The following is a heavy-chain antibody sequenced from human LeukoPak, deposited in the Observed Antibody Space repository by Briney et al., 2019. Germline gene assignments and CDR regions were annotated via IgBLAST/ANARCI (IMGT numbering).Heavy chain of an antibody. CDR3: ARGSKLLWY. J-gene: IGHJ4*02. D-gene: IGHD3-10*01. CDR1: GGSFSGYY. V-gene: IGHV4-34*01. CDR2: INHSGST. Sequence: SETLSLTCAVYGGSFSGYYWSWIPQPPGKGLEWIGEINHSGSTNYNPSLKSRVTISVDTSKNQFSLKLSSVTAADTAVYYCARGSKLLWYWGQGTLVTVSS.